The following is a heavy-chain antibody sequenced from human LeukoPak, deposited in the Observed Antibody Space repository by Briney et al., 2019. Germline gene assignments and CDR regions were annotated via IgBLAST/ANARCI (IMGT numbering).Heavy chain of an antibody. CDR1: GFSVSNAW. Sequence: GGSLRLSCAASGFSVSNAWMSWVRQAPGKGLEWVGRIISKTDGGTTQYAAPVRGRFTISTDDSKTTVYLQMNSLKTEDTALYYCTTDRRWPDIWGQGKMVPVSS. CDR2: IISKTDGGTT. CDR3: TTDRRWPDI. J-gene: IGHJ3*02. V-gene: IGHV3-15*01. D-gene: IGHD4-23*01.